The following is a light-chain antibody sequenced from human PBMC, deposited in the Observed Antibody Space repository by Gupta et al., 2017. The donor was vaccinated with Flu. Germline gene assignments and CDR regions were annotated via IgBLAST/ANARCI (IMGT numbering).Light chain of an antibody. V-gene: IGLV1-44*01. CDR2: TNS. CDR1: SSNIGSNT. CDR3: ATWDDSLNGYA. J-gene: IGLJ1*01. Sequence: QSLLTQPPSASGTPGQRVTISCSGSSSNIGSNTVSWYQQLPGTTPKLLIYTNSHRPSGVPDRFSGSKSGTSASLAISGLQSEDEADYYCATWDDSLNGYAFGSGTKVTVL.